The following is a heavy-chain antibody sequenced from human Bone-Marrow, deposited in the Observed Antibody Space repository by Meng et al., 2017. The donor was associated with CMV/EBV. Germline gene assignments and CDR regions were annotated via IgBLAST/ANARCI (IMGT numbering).Heavy chain of an antibody. CDR1: GYTFTSYY. CDR3: ARSLSAFGAARITGYFDY. Sequence: ASVKVSCKASGYTFTSYYMHWVRQAPGQGLEWMGIINPSGGSTSYAQKFQGRVTMTRDTSTSTVYMELSSLRSEDTAVYYCARSLSAFGAARITGYFDYWGQGTRVTVSS. V-gene: IGHV1-46*01. D-gene: IGHD6-6*01. J-gene: IGHJ4*02. CDR2: INPSGGST.